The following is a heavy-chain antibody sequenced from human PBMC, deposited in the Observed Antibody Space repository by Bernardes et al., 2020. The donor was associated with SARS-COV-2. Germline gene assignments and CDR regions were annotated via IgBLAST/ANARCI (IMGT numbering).Heavy chain of an antibody. D-gene: IGHD1-20*01. J-gene: IGHJ4*02. CDR1: GYSFNSNW. Sequence: GASLKISCKASGYSFNSNWNGWVRQMPEKGLEWMAIIYPGDSDTRYSPSFQGLVTISADKSISTAYLQWSSLRASDTAMYYCAKSLTGTTFDYWGQGTLVTVSS. CDR2: IYPGDSDT. V-gene: IGHV5-51*01. CDR3: AKSLTGTTFDY.